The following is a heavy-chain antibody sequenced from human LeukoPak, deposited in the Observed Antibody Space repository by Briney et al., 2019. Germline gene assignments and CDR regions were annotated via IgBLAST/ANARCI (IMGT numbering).Heavy chain of an antibody. D-gene: IGHD2-2*01. CDR3: ARDYLDIVVVPAAKYFDY. J-gene: IGHJ4*02. Sequence: SETLSLTCTVSGGSISSSSYYWGWIRQPPGKGLEWLGSIYYSGSTYYNPSLKSRVTISVDTSNFQFSLRLSSVTAADTAVYYCARDYLDIVVVPAAKYFDYWGRGTLVTVSS. CDR1: GGSISSSSYY. V-gene: IGHV4-39*07. CDR2: IYYSGST.